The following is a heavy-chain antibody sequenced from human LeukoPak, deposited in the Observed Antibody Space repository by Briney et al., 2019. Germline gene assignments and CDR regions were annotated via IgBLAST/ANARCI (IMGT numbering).Heavy chain of an antibody. CDR3: ARGGGYGGFDY. Sequence: XTFIXXXISWXRQAPGXGLEWMGWISVYNGNTNYAQKLQGRVTMTTDTSTSTAYMELRSLRSDDTAVYYCARGGGYGGFDYWGQGTRVTVSS. CDR2: ISVYNGNT. D-gene: IGHD5-12*01. V-gene: IGHV1-18*01. J-gene: IGHJ4*02. CDR1: XTFIXXX.